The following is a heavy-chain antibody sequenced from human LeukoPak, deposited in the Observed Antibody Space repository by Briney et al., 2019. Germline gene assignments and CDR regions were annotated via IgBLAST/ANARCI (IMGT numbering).Heavy chain of an antibody. V-gene: IGHV3-23*01. D-gene: IGHD4-17*01. Sequence: PGESLRLPCAASGFTFNSYAMSWVRQAPGEGLEWVSAISYSGTYTYYADSVKGRFTISRDNSKNTLFLQMNSLRAEDTAVYYCAKGRGYGDYGVFDYWGQGTLVTVSS. CDR2: ISYSGTYT. CDR1: GFTFNSYA. J-gene: IGHJ4*02. CDR3: AKGRGYGDYGVFDY.